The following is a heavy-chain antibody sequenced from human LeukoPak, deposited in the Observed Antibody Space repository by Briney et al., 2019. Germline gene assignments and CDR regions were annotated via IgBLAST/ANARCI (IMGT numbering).Heavy chain of an antibody. V-gene: IGHV4-34*01. Sequence: PSETLSLTCAVYGGSFSGYYWSWIRQPPGKGLEWIGEINHSGSTNYNPSLKSRVTISVDTSKNQFSLKLSSVTAADTAVYYCARGGGSSWFLNWFDPWGQGTLVTVSS. CDR2: INHSGST. J-gene: IGHJ5*02. CDR1: GGSFSGYY. D-gene: IGHD6-13*01. CDR3: ARGGGSSWFLNWFDP.